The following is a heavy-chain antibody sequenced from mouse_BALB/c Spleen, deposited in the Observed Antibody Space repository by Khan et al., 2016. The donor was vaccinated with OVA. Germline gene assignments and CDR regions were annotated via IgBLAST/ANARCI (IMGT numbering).Heavy chain of an antibody. CDR2: IWSGGST. V-gene: IGHV2-2*02. J-gene: IGHJ3*01. D-gene: IGHD2-4*01. CDR1: GFSLTNYG. Sequence: VQLQQSGPGLVQPSQSLSITCTVSGFSLTNYGVHWVRQSPGKGLEWLGLIWSGGSTDYNAAFLSRLSISKDNSKSQVFFKMNSLQANDTAIYYWARNYDYDEGLTCWGQGTLVTVSA. CDR3: ARNYDYDEGLTC.